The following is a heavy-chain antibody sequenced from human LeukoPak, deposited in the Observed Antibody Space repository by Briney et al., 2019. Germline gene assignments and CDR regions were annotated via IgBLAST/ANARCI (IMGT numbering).Heavy chain of an antibody. CDR1: GGSFSGYY. J-gene: IGHJ4*02. V-gene: IGHV4-34*01. Sequence: SETLSLTCAVYGGSFSGYYWSWIRQPPGKGLEWIGEINHSGSTNYNPSLKSRVTISVDTSKNQFSLKLSSVTPADTAVYYCAIWDSNSAIDYWGQGTLVTVSS. D-gene: IGHD1-26*01. CDR3: AIWDSNSAIDY. CDR2: INHSGST.